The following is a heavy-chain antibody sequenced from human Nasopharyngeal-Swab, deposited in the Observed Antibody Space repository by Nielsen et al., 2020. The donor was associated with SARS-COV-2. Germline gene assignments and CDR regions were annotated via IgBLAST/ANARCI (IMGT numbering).Heavy chain of an antibody. CDR2: IYYGGST. V-gene: IGHV4-39*01. D-gene: IGHD6-13*01. Sequence: SETLSLTCTVSGGSISSSTYYWAWNRQPPGKGLEWIGSIYYGGSTYYNPSLKSRVTISVDTSKNQFSLKLSSVTAADTAVYYCATLSSSWYEYYFDYWGQGTLVTVSS. J-gene: IGHJ4*02. CDR1: GGSISSSTYY. CDR3: ATLSSSWYEYYFDY.